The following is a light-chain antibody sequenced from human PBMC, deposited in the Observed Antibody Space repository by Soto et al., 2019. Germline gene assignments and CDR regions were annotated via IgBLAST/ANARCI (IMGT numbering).Light chain of an antibody. Sequence: QSALTQPASVSGSPGQSITISCTGTSSDVGRYNLVSWYQQHAGKAPKLMIYEVTKRPSGVSNRFSGSKSGNTASLTISGLQAEDEADYYCCSYAGSSAVEFGGGTKLTVL. CDR1: SSDVGRYNL. V-gene: IGLV2-23*02. J-gene: IGLJ2*01. CDR2: EVT. CDR3: CSYAGSSAVE.